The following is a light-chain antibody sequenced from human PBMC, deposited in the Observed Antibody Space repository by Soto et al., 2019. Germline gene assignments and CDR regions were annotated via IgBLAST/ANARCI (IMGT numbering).Light chain of an antibody. V-gene: IGKV3-11*01. CDR1: QSVSSY. CDR2: DAS. CDR3: QQRGSWPDT. J-gene: IGKJ2*01. Sequence: EIVLTQLPATLSSSPGDTVTLSCRASQSVSSYLAWFQHKPGQAPRLLIYDASNRAAGVPPRFSGRGSGTDFTLTINRLEPEDFAVYYCQQRGSWPDTFGQGTKVEIK.